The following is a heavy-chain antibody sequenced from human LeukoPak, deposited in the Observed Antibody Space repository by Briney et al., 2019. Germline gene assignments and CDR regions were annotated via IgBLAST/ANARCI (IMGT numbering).Heavy chain of an antibody. Sequence: GGSLRLSCAASGFTFSSYGMHWVRQAPGKGLEWVAFIRYDGSNKYYAGSVKGRFTISRDNSKNTLYLQMNSLRAEDTAVYYCAKDRGDAFDIWGQGTMVTVSS. V-gene: IGHV3-30*02. J-gene: IGHJ3*02. CDR3: AKDRGDAFDI. CDR2: IRYDGSNK. CDR1: GFTFSSYG.